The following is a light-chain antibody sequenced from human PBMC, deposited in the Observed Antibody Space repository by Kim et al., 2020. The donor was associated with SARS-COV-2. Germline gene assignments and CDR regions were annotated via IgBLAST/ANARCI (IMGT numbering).Light chain of an antibody. CDR1: QSLLHTNGYNC. V-gene: IGKV2-28*01. J-gene: IGKJ2*01. CDR3: MQALQTPYT. Sequence: DIVITQSPLSLPVTPGEPASISCRSSQSLLHTNGYNCLDWYVQKPGQSPQLLIYLASGRASGVSDRFSGSGSGTDFTLRISRVDAEDFGVYYCMQALQTPYTFGQGTKLEI. CDR2: LAS.